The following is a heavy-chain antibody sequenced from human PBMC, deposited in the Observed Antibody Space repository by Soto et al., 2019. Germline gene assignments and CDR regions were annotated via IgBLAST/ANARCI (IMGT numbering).Heavy chain of an antibody. CDR2: ISYDGTNK. J-gene: IGHJ4*02. D-gene: IGHD5-12*01. Sequence: VGSLRLSCAASEFTFSSYSMHWVRQAPGKGLDWVALISYDGTNKYYADSVKGRFTISRDNSKNTLYLQMNSLRAEDTAVYYCARDVDKLDYWGQGTLVTVSS. CDR1: EFTFSSYS. CDR3: ARDVDKLDY. V-gene: IGHV3-30-3*01.